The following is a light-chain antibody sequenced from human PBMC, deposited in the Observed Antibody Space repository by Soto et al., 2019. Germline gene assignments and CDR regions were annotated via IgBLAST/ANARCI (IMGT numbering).Light chain of an antibody. J-gene: IGKJ4*01. CDR2: AAS. V-gene: IGKV1-39*01. CDR1: QGVNNI. Sequence: DIQMTQSPSSLSASVGDRVTITCRASQGVNNILTWYQQKPGKAPRLLICAASNMQTGVPSRFSGSGSGTDFTLTISSLEPEDFAAYYCQQSYTTPGFTFGGGTKVEIK. CDR3: QQSYTTPGFT.